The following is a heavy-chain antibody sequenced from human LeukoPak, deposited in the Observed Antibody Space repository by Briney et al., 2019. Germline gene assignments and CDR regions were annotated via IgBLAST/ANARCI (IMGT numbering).Heavy chain of an antibody. CDR2: INPNSGGT. CDR1: GYTFTGYY. V-gene: IGHV1-2*02. D-gene: IGHD3-9*01. J-gene: IGHJ4*02. Sequence: ASVKASCKASGYTFTGYYMHWVRQAPGQGLEWMGWINPNSGGTNYAQKFQGRVTMTRDTSISTAYMELSRLRSDDTAVYYCARNLRYFDPFDYWGQGTLVTVSS. CDR3: ARNLRYFDPFDY.